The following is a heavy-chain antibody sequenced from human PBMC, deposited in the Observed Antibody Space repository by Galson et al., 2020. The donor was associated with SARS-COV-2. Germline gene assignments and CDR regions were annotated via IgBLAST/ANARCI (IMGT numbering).Heavy chain of an antibody. V-gene: IGHV4-39*01. D-gene: IGHD3-10*01. J-gene: IGHJ4*02. Sequence: SETLSLTCTVSGAPLSSGTYLWAWIRQTPGKGLEWIGSLYHNGNTYYNPSLRSPVIKYLDASANEVSLILLSVTAADPAIYHCARRAQYDSTITWGRGTLVFVSS. CDR1: GAPLSSGTYL. CDR2: LYHNGNT. CDR3: ARRAQYDSTIT.